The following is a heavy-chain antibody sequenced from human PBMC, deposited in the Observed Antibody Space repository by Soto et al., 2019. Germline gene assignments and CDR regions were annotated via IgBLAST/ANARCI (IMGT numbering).Heavy chain of an antibody. CDR3: ARGQTSYYYYGMDV. CDR2: IYYSGST. CDR1: GGSISSGDYY. V-gene: IGHV4-30-4*01. Sequence: QVQLQESGPGLVKPSQTLSLTCTVSGGSISSGDYYWSWIRQPPGKGLEWIGYIYYSGSTYYNPSRKSRVTISVDASKNQFSLKLSSVTAADTAVYYCARGQTSYYYYGMDVWGQGTTVTVSS. J-gene: IGHJ6*02.